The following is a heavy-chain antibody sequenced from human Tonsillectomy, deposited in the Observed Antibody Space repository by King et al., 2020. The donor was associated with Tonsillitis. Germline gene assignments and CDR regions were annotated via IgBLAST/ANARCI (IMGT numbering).Heavy chain of an antibody. CDR3: TTGPF. CDR1: GFTFTDVW. CDR2: IKTKTECGTK. J-gene: IGHJ4*02. V-gene: IGHV3-15*07. Sequence: VQLVESGGDFVKPGGALRLSCAASGFTFTDVWMNWVRQAPGKGREWGGRIKTKTECGTKGYAAPVKDRFTISRDDLKNMVYLQMNSLKTDDTAVYYCTTGPFWGQGTLVTVSS.